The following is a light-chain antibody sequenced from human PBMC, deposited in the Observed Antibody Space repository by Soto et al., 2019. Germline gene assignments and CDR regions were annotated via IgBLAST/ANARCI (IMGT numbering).Light chain of an antibody. CDR2: EGS. J-gene: IGLJ2*01. V-gene: IGLV2-23*03. CDR3: CLYAGSSTFVVV. Sequence: QSVLTQPASVSGSPGQSITISCTGTSSDVGSYNLVSWYQQHPGKAPKLMIYEGSKRPSGVSNRFSGSKSGNTASLTISGLQAEDEADYYCCLYAGSSTFVVVFGGGTKLTVL. CDR1: SSDVGSYNL.